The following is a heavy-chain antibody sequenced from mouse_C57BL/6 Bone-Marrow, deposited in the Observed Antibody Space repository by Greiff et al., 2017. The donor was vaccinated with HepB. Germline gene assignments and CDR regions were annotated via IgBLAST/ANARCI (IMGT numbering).Heavy chain of an antibody. Sequence: QVQLQQSGAELVRPGASVKLSCKASGYTFTDYYINWVKQRPGQGLEWIARIYPGSGNTYYNEKFKGKATLTAEKSSSTAYMQLSSLTSEDSAVYFCARDRYSSWFAYWGQGTLVTVSA. CDR1: GYTFTDYY. CDR3: ARDRYSSWFAY. V-gene: IGHV1-76*01. J-gene: IGHJ3*01. D-gene: IGHD2-12*01. CDR2: IYPGSGNT.